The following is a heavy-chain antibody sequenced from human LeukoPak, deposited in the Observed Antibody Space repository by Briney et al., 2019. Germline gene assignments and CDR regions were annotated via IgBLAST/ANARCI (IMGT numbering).Heavy chain of an antibody. CDR1: GFTVSSNY. CDR3: ARDFGYCSTTSCYDQ. D-gene: IGHD2-2*03. CDR2: IYTGGST. V-gene: IGHV3-53*01. Sequence: PGGSLRLSCAASGFTVSSNYMSWVRQAPGKGLEWVSVIYTGGSTSYADSVKGRFTISRDNSKNTLLLQMNSLRAEDTAVYYCARDFGYCSTTSCYDQWGQGTLVTVSS. J-gene: IGHJ4*02.